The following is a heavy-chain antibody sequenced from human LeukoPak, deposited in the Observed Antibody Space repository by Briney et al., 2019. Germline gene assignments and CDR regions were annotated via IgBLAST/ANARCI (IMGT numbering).Heavy chain of an antibody. CDR2: ISGSGGST. D-gene: IGHD3-10*01. J-gene: IGHJ4*02. Sequence: PGGSLRLSCAASGFTFSSYAMSWVRQAPGKGLEWVSAISGSGGSTYYADSVKGRFTISRDNSKNTLYLQMNSLRAEDTAVYYCAKEILYYYGSGRFQSGYWGQGTLVTVSS. CDR1: GFTFSSYA. CDR3: AKEILYYYGSGRFQSGY. V-gene: IGHV3-23*01.